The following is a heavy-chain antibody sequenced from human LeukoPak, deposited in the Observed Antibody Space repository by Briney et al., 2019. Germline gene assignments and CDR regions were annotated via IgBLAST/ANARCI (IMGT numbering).Heavy chain of an antibody. Sequence: SVKVSCKASGYTFTGYYMHWVRQAPGQGLEWMGGIIPIFGTANYAQKFQGRVTITTDESTSTAYMELSSLRSEDTAVYYCAREGDGYNSPNWFDPWGQGTLVTVSS. CDR1: GYTFTGYY. J-gene: IGHJ5*02. CDR2: IIPIFGTA. V-gene: IGHV1-69*05. D-gene: IGHD5-24*01. CDR3: AREGDGYNSPNWFDP.